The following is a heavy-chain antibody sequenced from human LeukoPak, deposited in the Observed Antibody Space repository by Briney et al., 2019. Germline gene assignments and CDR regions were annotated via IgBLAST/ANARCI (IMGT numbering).Heavy chain of an antibody. J-gene: IGHJ3*02. CDR2: ISSSGGDK. CDR3: ARDYGSGNYPDAFDI. CDR1: GFTFSGYW. D-gene: IGHD1-26*01. Sequence: GGSLRLSCAASGFTFSGYWMSCVRQAPGKGLEWVSYISSSGGDKYYADSVKGRFTISRDNAKKSLYLQMNSLRADDTAIYYCARDYGSGNYPDAFDIWGQGTMVIVSS. V-gene: IGHV3-11*01.